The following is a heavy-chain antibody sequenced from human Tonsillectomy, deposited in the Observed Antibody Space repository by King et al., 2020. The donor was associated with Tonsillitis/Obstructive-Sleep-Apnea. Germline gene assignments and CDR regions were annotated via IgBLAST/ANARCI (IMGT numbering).Heavy chain of an antibody. CDR1: GFTFSDVW. CDR3: TRSRHGSGSPRGYFYYGMDV. D-gene: IGHD3-10*01. Sequence: VQLVESGGGLVKPGGSLRLSCAASGFTFSDVWMNWVRQAPGKGLEWVGRIKNKRDGGTTDYAAPVKGRFTISRDDSKNMVYLQMNSLQTEDRAVYYCTRSRHGSGSPRGYFYYGMDVWGQGTTVTVSS. J-gene: IGHJ6*02. CDR2: IKNKRDGGTT. V-gene: IGHV3-15*07.